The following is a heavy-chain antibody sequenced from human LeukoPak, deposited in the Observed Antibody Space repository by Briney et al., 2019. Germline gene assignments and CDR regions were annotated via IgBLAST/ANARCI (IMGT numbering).Heavy chain of an antibody. Sequence: AGGSLRLSCAASGFTFSSYSMNWVRQAPGKGLEWVSSISSSSSYIYYADSVKGRFTISRDNAKNSLYLQINSLRAEDTAVYYCARAGGSGYRDAFDIWGQGTMVTVSS. D-gene: IGHD3-22*01. CDR3: ARAGGSGYRDAFDI. J-gene: IGHJ3*02. CDR1: GFTFSSYS. V-gene: IGHV3-21*01. CDR2: ISSSSSYI.